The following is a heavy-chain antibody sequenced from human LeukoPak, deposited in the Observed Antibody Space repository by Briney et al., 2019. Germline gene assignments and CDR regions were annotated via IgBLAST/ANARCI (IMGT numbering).Heavy chain of an antibody. CDR3: ASREWELLASDAFDI. CDR2: INHSGST. J-gene: IGHJ3*02. CDR1: GGSFSGYY. D-gene: IGHD1-26*01. V-gene: IGHV4-34*01. Sequence: SETLSLTCAVFGGSFSGYYWSWIRQPPGKGLEWIGEINHSGSTNFNPSLKSRVTISVDTSKNQFSLKLSSVTAADTAVYYCASREWELLASDAFDIWGQGTMVTVSS.